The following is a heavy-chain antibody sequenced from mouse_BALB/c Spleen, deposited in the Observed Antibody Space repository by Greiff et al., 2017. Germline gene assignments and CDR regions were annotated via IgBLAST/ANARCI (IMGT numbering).Heavy chain of an antibody. D-gene: IGHD1-1*01. CDR1: GYSFTGYF. CDR2: INPYNGDT. Sequence: EVQLQQSGPELVKPGASVKISCKASGYSFTGYFMNWVMQSHGKSLEWIGRINPYNGDTFYNQKFKGKATLTVDKSSSTAHMELRSLASEDSAVYYCARSYYGSSYGDYWGQGTTRTVSS. CDR3: ARSYYGSSYGDY. J-gene: IGHJ2*01. V-gene: IGHV1-20*02.